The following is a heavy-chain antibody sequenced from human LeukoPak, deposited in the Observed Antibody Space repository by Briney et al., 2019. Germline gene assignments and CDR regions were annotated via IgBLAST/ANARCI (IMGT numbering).Heavy chain of an antibody. J-gene: IGHJ4*02. CDR1: GGSISSGGYY. CDR3: ARDDPNKYYFDY. CDR2: IYYSGST. D-gene: IGHD2/OR15-2a*01. V-gene: IGHV4-31*03. Sequence: SETLSLTCTVSGGSISSGGYYWSWIRQHPGKGLEWIGYIYYSGSTYYNPSLKSRVTISVGTSKNQFSLKLSSVTAADTAVYYCARDDPNKYYFDYWGQGTLVTVSS.